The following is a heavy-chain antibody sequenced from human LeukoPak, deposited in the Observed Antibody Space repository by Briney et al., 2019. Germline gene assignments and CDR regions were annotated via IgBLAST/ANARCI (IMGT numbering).Heavy chain of an antibody. CDR3: AKALPYYYDSRDAFDI. D-gene: IGHD3-22*01. CDR1: GFTFSSYV. J-gene: IGHJ3*02. Sequence: GGSLRLSCAASGFTFSSYVMNWVRQAPGKGLEWVSAISAGGGSTYYADSVKGRFTVSRDNSKNTLYLQMNSLRAEDTAAYYCAKALPYYYDSRDAFDIWGQGTMVTVSS. CDR2: ISAGGGST. V-gene: IGHV3-23*01.